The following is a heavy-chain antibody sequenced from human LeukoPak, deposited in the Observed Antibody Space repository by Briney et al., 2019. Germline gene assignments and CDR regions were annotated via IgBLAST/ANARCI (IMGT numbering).Heavy chain of an antibody. V-gene: IGHV4-30-2*01. CDR3: ARKDNDCSSTSCYGLKGGVGAFDI. CDR1: GGSISSGGYY. J-gene: IGHJ3*02. D-gene: IGHD2-2*01. CDR2: IYHSGST. Sequence: PSQTLSLTCTVSGGSISSGGYYWSWIRQPPGKGLEWIGYIYHSGSTYYNPSLKSRVTISVDRSKNQFSLKLSSVTAADTAVYYCARKDNDCSSTSCYGLKGGVGAFDIWGQGTMVTVSS.